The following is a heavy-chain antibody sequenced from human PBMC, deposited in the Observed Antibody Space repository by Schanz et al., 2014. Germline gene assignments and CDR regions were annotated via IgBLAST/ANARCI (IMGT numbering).Heavy chain of an antibody. J-gene: IGHJ4*02. CDR1: GFTLSSYA. CDR2: ISYDGSNK. Sequence: VQLVESGGGLVKPGGSLRLSCAAYGFTLSSYAMHWVRQAPGKGLEWVAVISYDGSNKYYADSVKGRFTISRDNSKNTLYLQMNTLRAEDTAVYYCAKDSTHIDIVLVPTAIDYWGQGTLVTVSS. D-gene: IGHD2-2*01. V-gene: IGHV3-30-3*01. CDR3: AKDSTHIDIVLVPTAIDY.